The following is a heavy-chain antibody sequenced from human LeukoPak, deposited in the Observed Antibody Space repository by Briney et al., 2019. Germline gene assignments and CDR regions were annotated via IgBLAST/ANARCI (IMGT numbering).Heavy chain of an antibody. J-gene: IGHJ5*02. V-gene: IGHV3-74*01. CDR2: INTDGSST. CDR3: ARDGRDPYGLLGPEGGWFDP. CDR1: GFTFSSYW. D-gene: IGHD3-10*01. Sequence: GGSLRLSCAASGFTFSSYWMHWVRQAPGKGLVWVSRINTDGSSTSYADSVKGRFTISRDNAKNTLYLQMNSLRAEDTAVYYCARDGRDPYGLLGPEGGWFDPWGQGTLVTVSS.